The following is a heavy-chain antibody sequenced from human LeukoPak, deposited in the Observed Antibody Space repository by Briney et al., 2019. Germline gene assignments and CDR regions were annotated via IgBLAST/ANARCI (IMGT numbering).Heavy chain of an antibody. Sequence: SETLSLTCTVSGGSISTDYWSWIRQPPGKGLEWIGYIYYSGSTYYNPSLRSRVAISVDTSKNQFSLKLSSVTAANTAVYYCARMEGRDGYNYVGYWGQGTLVTVSS. V-gene: IGHV4-59*12. D-gene: IGHD5-24*01. CDR2: IYYSGST. CDR1: GGSISTDY. CDR3: ARMEGRDGYNYVGY. J-gene: IGHJ4*02.